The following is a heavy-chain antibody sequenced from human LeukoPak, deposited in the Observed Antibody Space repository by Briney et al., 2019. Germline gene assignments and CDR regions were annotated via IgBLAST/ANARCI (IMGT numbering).Heavy chain of an antibody. J-gene: IGHJ4*02. V-gene: IGHV4-4*02. D-gene: IGHD3-22*01. CDR1: GFIFSNYW. Sequence: GSLRLSCAASGFIFSNYWMSWVRQPPGKGLEWIGEMYLSGTTHSNPSVKSRVTISIDKSKNQFFLNLSSVTAADTAVYYCAGLVGRYSSGLYYYYFDYWGQGTLVTVSS. CDR2: MYLSGTT. CDR3: AGLVGRYSSGLYYYYFDY.